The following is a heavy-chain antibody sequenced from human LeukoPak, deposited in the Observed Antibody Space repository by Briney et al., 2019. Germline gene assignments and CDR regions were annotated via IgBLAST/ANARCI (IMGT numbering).Heavy chain of an antibody. Sequence: GGSLRLSCVGSGFTFTRYNMNWVRQAPGEGREWIAYINSAASSIYYADSVKGRFTISRDNVKNSLYLQMHSLRVDDTAVYYCELDSYASGPSAIWFDPWGQGTLVTVSS. CDR1: GFTFTRYN. CDR2: INSAASSI. V-gene: IGHV3-48*03. D-gene: IGHD1-1*01. J-gene: IGHJ5*02. CDR3: ELDSYASGPSAIWFDP.